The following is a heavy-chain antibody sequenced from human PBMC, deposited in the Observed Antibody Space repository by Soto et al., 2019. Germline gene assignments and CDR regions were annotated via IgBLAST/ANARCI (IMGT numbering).Heavy chain of an antibody. CDR1: GETFNMFN. J-gene: IGHJ5*02. D-gene: IGHD3-16*01. V-gene: IGHV1-46*02. CDR2: IAPITGST. CDR3: ARAPPWGWFDT. Sequence: QVELVQSGAEVKKPGASVRVSCKTSGETFNMFNIHWVRQVSGQGPEWMGLIAPITGSTHYAEKFEGRLSLTGDSSTRTVYMELSGLTSEDTATFYCARAPPWGWFDTWGRGTLVTVSS.